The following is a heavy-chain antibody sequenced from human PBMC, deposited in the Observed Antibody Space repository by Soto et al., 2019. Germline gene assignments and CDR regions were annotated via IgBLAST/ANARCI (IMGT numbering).Heavy chain of an antibody. CDR1: GGSVSSGSYY. CDR3: ASVGIAVAGTIDYYYGMDV. Sequence: SETLSLTCTDSGGSVSSGSYYWSWIRQSPGKGLEWIGYIYYSGSTNYNPSLKSRVTISVDTSKNQFSLKLSSVTAADTAVYYCASVGIAVAGTIDYYYGMDVWGQGTTVTVSS. CDR2: IYYSGST. J-gene: IGHJ6*02. V-gene: IGHV4-61*01. D-gene: IGHD6-19*01.